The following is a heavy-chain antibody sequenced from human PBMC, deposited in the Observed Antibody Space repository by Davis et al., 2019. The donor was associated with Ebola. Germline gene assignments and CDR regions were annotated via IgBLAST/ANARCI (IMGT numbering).Heavy chain of an antibody. V-gene: IGHV3-30*14. CDR3: ARDRYSTSTLVRD. J-gene: IGHJ4*02. CDR1: GFIFSNHA. CDR2: ISDDGSEK. D-gene: IGHD6-6*01. Sequence: GESLKISCAASGFIFSNHAIHWVRQPPGKGLEWVAVISDDGSEKYHAESVKGRFTVSRDNLQNTVYLQMSSLRIEDTAMYYCARDRYSTSTLVRDWGQGALVTVSS.